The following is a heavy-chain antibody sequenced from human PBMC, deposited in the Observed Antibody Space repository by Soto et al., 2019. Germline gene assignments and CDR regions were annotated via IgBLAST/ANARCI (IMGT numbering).Heavy chain of an antibody. CDR3: ARRGGSYYPDY. CDR2: IYPGDSDT. V-gene: IGHV5-51*01. J-gene: IGHJ4*02. Sequence: GESLKLSCNGSGYSFTTYWIAWVRQMPGEGLEWMGIIYPGDSDTRYSPSFQGQVTISADKSISTAYLQWSSLKASDSAMYYCARRGGSYYPDYWGQGTLVTVSS. D-gene: IGHD1-26*01. CDR1: GYSFTTYW.